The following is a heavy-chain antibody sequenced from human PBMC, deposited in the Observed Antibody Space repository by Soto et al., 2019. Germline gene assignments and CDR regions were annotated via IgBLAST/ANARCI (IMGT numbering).Heavy chain of an antibody. V-gene: IGHV4-30-4*01. CDR3: ARDQEYSFGQTYCDY. D-gene: IGHD5-12*01. Sequence: SETLSLTCTVSGGSISSGYYYWSWIRQPPEKGLEWIGYIYYSGSTYYNPSLKSRVTISRDTSKNQFSLKLSSVTAADTAVYYCARDQEYSFGQTYCDYWGQGTLVTVSS. CDR2: IYYSGST. J-gene: IGHJ4*02. CDR1: GGSISSGYYY.